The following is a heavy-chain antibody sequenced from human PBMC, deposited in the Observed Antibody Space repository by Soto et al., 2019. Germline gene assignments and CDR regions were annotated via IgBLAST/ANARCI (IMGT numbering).Heavy chain of an antibody. CDR3: AKGVLSFHYGMEV. Sequence: PGGSLRLSCATSGFTFNTYPMTWVRQAPGKGLEWVSSISSTAGRTSSYADSVKGRFAIFRDFPDNTVYLQMNNLRVDDTAVYFCAKGVLSFHYGMEVWGQGTTVTVSS. J-gene: IGHJ6*02. CDR1: GFTFNTYP. V-gene: IGHV3-23*01. D-gene: IGHD3-10*01. CDR2: ISSTAGRTS.